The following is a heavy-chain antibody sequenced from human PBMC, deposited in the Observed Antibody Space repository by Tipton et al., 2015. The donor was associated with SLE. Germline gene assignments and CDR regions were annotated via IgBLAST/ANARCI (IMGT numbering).Heavy chain of an antibody. CDR3: AKELIAGSILTGLDY. Sequence: SLRLSCAASGFSFDNYAMHWVRQVPGMGLEWVAGIRWYGEKVDYADSVKGRFTISRDNSKNTLYLQMNSLRAEDTAVYYCAKELIAGSILTGLDYWGQGTLVTVSS. CDR2: IRWYGEKV. V-gene: IGHV3-9*01. D-gene: IGHD7-27*01. CDR1: GFSFDNYA. J-gene: IGHJ4*02.